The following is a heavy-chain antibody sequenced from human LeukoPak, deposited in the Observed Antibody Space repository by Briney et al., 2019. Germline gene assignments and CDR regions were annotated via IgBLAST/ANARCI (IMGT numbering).Heavy chain of an antibody. CDR3: ARSRSGNYNDAFDI. CDR2: INHSGST. D-gene: IGHD1-7*01. Sequence: SETLSLTCAVYGGSFSGYYWSWIRQPPGKGLEWIGEINHSGSTNYNPSLKSQVTISVDTSKNQFSLKLSSVTAADTAVYYCARSRSGNYNDAFDIWGQGTMVTVSS. V-gene: IGHV4-34*01. J-gene: IGHJ3*02. CDR1: GGSFSGYY.